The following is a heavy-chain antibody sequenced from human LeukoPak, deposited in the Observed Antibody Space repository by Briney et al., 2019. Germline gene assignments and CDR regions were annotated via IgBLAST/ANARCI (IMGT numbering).Heavy chain of an antibody. V-gene: IGHV1-69*06. J-gene: IGHJ4*02. CDR3: AKRRGDCSGGQGCGDY. Sequence: ASVKVSCKASGGTFSSYAISWVRQAPGQGLEWMGGIIPIFGTANYAQKFQGRVTITADKSTSTAYMELNSLRAEDTAVYYCAKRRGDCSGGQGCGDYWGQGTLVTVSS. CDR2: IIPIFGTA. D-gene: IGHD2-15*01. CDR1: GGTFSSYA.